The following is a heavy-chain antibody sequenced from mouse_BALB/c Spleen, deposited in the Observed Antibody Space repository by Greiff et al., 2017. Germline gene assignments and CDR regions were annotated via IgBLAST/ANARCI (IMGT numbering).Heavy chain of an antibody. D-gene: IGHD2-1*01. V-gene: IGHV3-2*02. CDR3: ARNGNYDYYAMDY. CDR1: GYSITSDYA. Sequence: EVQLQESGPGLVKPSQSLSLTCTVTGYSITSDYAWNWIRQFPGNKLEWMGYISYSGSTSYNPSLKSRISITRDTSKNQFFLQLNSVTTEDTATYYCARNGNYDYYAMDYWGQGTSVTVSS. J-gene: IGHJ4*01. CDR2: ISYSGST.